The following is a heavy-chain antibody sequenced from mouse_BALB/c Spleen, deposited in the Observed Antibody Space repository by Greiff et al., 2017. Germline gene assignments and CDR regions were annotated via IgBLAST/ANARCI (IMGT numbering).Heavy chain of an antibody. D-gene: IGHD2-2*01. Sequence: VQLKESGPELVKPGASVKMSCKASGYTFTSYVMHWVKQKPGQGLEWIGYINPYNDGTKYNEKFKGKATLTADKSSSTAYMQLSSLTSEDSAVYFCARGGYYDAMDYWGQGTSVTVSS. CDR2: INPYNDGT. CDR1: GYTFTSYV. V-gene: IGHV1-14*01. J-gene: IGHJ4*01. CDR3: ARGGYYDAMDY.